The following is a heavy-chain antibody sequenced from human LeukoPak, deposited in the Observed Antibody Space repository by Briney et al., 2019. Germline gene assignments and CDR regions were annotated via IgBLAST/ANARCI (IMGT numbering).Heavy chain of an antibody. V-gene: IGHV4-61*01. CDR3: ARNYYDSTGYLPGLFDY. Sequence: LETLSLTCTVSGASVSSVFYYWSWVRQPPGRGLEWIGYIYYSGSTNYNPSLKSRVTILVDTSKNQFSLRLSSVTAADTAVYYCARNYYDSTGYLPGLFDYWGQGTLVTVSS. J-gene: IGHJ4*02. CDR1: GASVSSVFYY. CDR2: IYYSGST. D-gene: IGHD3-22*01.